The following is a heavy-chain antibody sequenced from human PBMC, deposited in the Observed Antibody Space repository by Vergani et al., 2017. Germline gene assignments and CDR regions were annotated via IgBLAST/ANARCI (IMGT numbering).Heavy chain of an antibody. V-gene: IGHV3-30*02. CDR2: IRYDGSRR. J-gene: IGHJ4*02. D-gene: IGHD5-24*01. CDR3: ARDPTARRDGYIQYFDY. Sequence: QVQLVEWGGGVVQPGGSLRLSCTASGFIFSSHGMHWVRQAPGKGLEWVAFIRYDGSRRDYADSVKGRFTISRDNAKNSLFLQMNSLRPEDTALYYCARDPTARRDGYIQYFDYWGRGTLVTVSS. CDR1: GFIFSSHG.